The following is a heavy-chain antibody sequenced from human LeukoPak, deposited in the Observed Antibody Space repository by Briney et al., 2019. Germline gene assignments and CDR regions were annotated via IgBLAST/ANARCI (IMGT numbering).Heavy chain of an antibody. Sequence: GGSLRLSCAASGLTFSSYAMHWVRQAPGKGLEWVALISYDGSNKYYADSAKGRFTISRDNSKNTLYLQMNSLRADDTAVYYCARDTYGSGSYPTYYFDYWGQGTLVTVSS. CDR1: GLTFSSYA. J-gene: IGHJ4*02. V-gene: IGHV3-30*04. CDR2: ISYDGSNK. CDR3: ARDTYGSGSYPTYYFDY. D-gene: IGHD3-10*01.